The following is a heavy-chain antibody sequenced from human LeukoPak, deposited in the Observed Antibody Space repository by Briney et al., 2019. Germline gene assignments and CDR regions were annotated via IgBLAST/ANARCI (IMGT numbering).Heavy chain of an antibody. CDR1: GYTFTSYG. J-gene: IGHJ6*03. CDR2: ISAYNGNT. D-gene: IGHD5-18*01. V-gene: IGHV1-18*01. Sequence: ASVKVSCKASGYTFTSYGISWVRQAPGQGLEWMGWISAYNGNTNYAQKLQGRVTMTTDTSTSTAYMELRSLRSDDTAAYYCARAPGDSYGYGYYYYMDVWGKGTTVTVSS. CDR3: ARAPGDSYGYGYYYYMDV.